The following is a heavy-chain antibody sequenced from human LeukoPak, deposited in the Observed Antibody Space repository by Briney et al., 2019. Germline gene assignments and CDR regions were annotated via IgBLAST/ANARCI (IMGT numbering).Heavy chain of an antibody. J-gene: IGHJ4*02. D-gene: IGHD1-1*01. CDR2: ISSSSSHI. Sequence: GGSLRLSCAASGFTFSSYSMNWVRQAPGKGLEWVSSISSSSSHIYYADSVKGRFTIYRDNAVNSLYLQVNNLRAEDTAVYYCARGGGANNWDYYFDYWGRGTLVTVSS. CDR1: GFTFSSYS. CDR3: ARGGGANNWDYYFDY. V-gene: IGHV3-21*01.